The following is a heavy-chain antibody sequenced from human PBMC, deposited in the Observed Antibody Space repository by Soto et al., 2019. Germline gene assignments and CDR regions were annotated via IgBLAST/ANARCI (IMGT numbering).Heavy chain of an antibody. D-gene: IGHD6-19*01. CDR2: IYSGGST. Sequence: EVQLVETGGGLIQPGGSLRLSCAASGFTVSSNYMSWVRQAPGKGLEWVSVIYSGGSTYYADSVKGRFTISRDDSKNTLYLQMNSLRAEDTAVYYCARATVAGTIDYWGQGTLVTVSS. J-gene: IGHJ4*02. CDR3: ARATVAGTIDY. CDR1: GFTVSSNY. V-gene: IGHV3-53*02.